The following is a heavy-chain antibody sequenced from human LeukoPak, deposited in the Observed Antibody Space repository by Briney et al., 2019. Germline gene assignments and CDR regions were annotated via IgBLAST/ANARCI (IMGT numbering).Heavy chain of an antibody. V-gene: IGHV4-59*08. D-gene: IGHD1-14*01. CDR3: ARREAVLTGYFDY. Sequence: SSETLSLTCTVSGGSISGSYWSWIRQSPEKELEWIAYINDSGTTSYNPSLKSRVTISVDTSKKQFSLKVNSVTAADTAVYYCARREAVLTGYFDYWGQGTLVTVSS. CDR2: INDSGTT. CDR1: GGSISGSY. J-gene: IGHJ4*02.